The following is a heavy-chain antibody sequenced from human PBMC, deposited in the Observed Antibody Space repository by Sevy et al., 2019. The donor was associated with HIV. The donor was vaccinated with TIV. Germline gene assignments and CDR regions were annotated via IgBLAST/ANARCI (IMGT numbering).Heavy chain of an antibody. Sequence: GGSLRLSCAASGFTFSSYSMNWVRQAPGKGLEWVSSISSSSSYIYYADSVKGRFTISRDNAKNSLYLQMNSLRAEDTAVYYCARNGLYGSGSFYYDYYGMDVRGQGTTVTVSS. V-gene: IGHV3-21*01. J-gene: IGHJ6*02. CDR1: GFTFSSYS. CDR2: ISSSSSYI. D-gene: IGHD3-10*01. CDR3: ARNGLYGSGSFYYDYYGMDV.